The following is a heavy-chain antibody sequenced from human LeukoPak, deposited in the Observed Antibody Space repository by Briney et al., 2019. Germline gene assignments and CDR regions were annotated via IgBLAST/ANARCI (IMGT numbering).Heavy chain of an antibody. Sequence: PSETLSLTCTVSGGSISSYYWSWIRQPPGEGLEWLGYIYYSGSTNYNPSLKSRVTISVDTSKNQFSLKLSSVTAADTAVYYCARCGGEDYDSSGYYYFKARNAFDIWGQGTMVTVSS. V-gene: IGHV4-59*01. CDR3: ARCGGEDYDSSGYYYFKARNAFDI. D-gene: IGHD3-22*01. CDR2: IYYSGST. J-gene: IGHJ3*02. CDR1: GGSISSYY.